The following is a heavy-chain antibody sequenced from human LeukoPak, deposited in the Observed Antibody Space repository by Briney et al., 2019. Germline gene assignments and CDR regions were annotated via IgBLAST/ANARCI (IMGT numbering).Heavy chain of an antibody. CDR3: ARLSYDSSGYEVNWFDP. D-gene: IGHD3-22*01. Sequence: GESLKISCKGSGYSFTSYWIGWVRQMPGKGLEWMGIIYPGDSDTRYSPSFQGQVTISADKSISTAYLQWSSLKASDTAMYYCARLSYDSSGYEVNWFDPWGQGTLVTVSS. V-gene: IGHV5-51*01. J-gene: IGHJ5*02. CDR2: IYPGDSDT. CDR1: GYSFTSYW.